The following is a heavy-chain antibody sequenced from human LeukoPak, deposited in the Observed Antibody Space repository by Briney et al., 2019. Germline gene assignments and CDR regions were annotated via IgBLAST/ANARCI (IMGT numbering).Heavy chain of an antibody. V-gene: IGHV3-23*01. Sequence: GGSLRLSCAASGFTFSSYAMSWVRQAPGKGLEWVSAISGSGGSTYYADSVKGRFTISRDNSKNTLYLQMNSLRAEDTAVYYCAKGKSPSSWSPGGDYWGQGTLVTVSS. CDR1: GFTFSSYA. CDR3: AKGKSPSSWSPGGDY. CDR2: ISGSGGST. D-gene: IGHD6-13*01. J-gene: IGHJ4*02.